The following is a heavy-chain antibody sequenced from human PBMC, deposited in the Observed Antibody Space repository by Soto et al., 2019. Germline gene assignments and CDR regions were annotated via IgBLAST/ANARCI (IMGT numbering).Heavy chain of an antibody. D-gene: IGHD2-21*02. CDR3: AFTIVVVTATTFDY. CDR1: GGSISSSSYY. CDR2: IYYSGST. J-gene: IGHJ4*02. Sequence: SETLSLTCTVSGGSISSSSYYWGWIRQPPGKGLEWIGSIYYSGSTYYNPSLKSRVTISVDTSKNQFSLKLSSVTAADTAVYYCAFTIVVVTATTFDYWGQGTLVTVSS. V-gene: IGHV4-39*01.